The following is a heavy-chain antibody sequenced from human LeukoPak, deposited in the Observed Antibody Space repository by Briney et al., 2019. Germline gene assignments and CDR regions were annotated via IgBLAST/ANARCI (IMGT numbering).Heavy chain of an antibody. J-gene: IGHJ4*02. CDR2: IRYDGSNK. Sequence: PGRSLRLSCAASGFTFSSYGMHWVRQAPGKGLEWVAFIRYDGSNKYYADSVKGRFTISRDNSKNTLYLQMNSLRAEDTAVYYCAKIIQPLRVVSPIDYWGQGTLVTVSS. CDR3: AKIIQPLRVVSPIDY. CDR1: GFTFSSYG. D-gene: IGHD4-17*01. V-gene: IGHV3-30*02.